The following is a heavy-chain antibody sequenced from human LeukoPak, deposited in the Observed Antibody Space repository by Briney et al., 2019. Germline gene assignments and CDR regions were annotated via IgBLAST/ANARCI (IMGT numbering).Heavy chain of an antibody. CDR3: AKSRSVAGYYFDY. J-gene: IGHJ4*02. CDR2: ISGSGGST. Sequence: PGGSLRLSCAASGFTFSDCYMSWIRQAPGKGLEWVSAISGSGGSTYYADSVKGRFTISRDNSKNTLYLQMNSLRAEDTAVYYCAKSRSVAGYYFDYWGQGTLVTVSS. V-gene: IGHV3-23*01. D-gene: IGHD6-19*01. CDR1: GFTFSDCY.